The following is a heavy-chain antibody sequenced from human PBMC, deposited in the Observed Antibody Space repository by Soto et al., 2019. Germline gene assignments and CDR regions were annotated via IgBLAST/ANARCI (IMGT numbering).Heavy chain of an antibody. CDR3: ARTRTGVRGVISGYYYYGMDV. CDR2: IYYSGST. Sequence: SETLSLTCTVSGGSISSYYWSWIRQPPGKGLEWIGYIYYSGSTNYNPSLKSRVTISVDTSKNQFSLKLSSVTAADTAVYYCARTRTGVRGVISGYYYYGMDVWGQGTTVTVSS. J-gene: IGHJ6*02. D-gene: IGHD3-10*01. V-gene: IGHV4-59*01. CDR1: GGSISSYY.